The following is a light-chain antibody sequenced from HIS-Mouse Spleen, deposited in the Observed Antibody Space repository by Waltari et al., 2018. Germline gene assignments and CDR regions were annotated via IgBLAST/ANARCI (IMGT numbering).Light chain of an antibody. Sequence: QSALTQPASVSGSPGQSITISCTGTSSDVGSYNLVSWYQQHPGKAPILMIYEGSKRPSGVSNRFSDSKSGNTASLTISGLQAEDEADYYCCSYAGSSTFRVFGGGTKLTVL. CDR3: CSYAGSSTFRV. J-gene: IGLJ2*01. CDR1: SSDVGSYNL. V-gene: IGLV2-23*03. CDR2: EGS.